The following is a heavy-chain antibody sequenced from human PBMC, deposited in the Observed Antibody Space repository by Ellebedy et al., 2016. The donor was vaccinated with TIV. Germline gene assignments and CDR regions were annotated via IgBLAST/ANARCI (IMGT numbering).Heavy chain of an antibody. J-gene: IGHJ6*02. CDR3: AREGWYYYDSSGYYGVRYYYGMDF. CDR2: ISSSSSTI. V-gene: IGHV3-48*02. Sequence: GESLKISXAASGFTFSSYSMNWVRQAPGKGLEWVSYISSSSSTIYYADSVKGRFTISRDNAKNSLYLQMNSLRDEDTAVYYCAREGWYYYDSSGYYGVRYYYGMDFWGQGTTVTVSS. CDR1: GFTFSSYS. D-gene: IGHD3-22*01.